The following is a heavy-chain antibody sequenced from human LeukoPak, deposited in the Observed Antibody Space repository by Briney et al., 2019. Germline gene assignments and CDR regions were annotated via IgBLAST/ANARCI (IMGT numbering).Heavy chain of an antibody. CDR1: GYTFTGYY. CDR3: ARVVSDAFDI. D-gene: IGHD3-22*01. Sequence: SVKVSCKASGYTFTGYYMHWVRQAPGQGLEWMGGIIPIFGTANYAQKFQGRVTITADESTSTAYMELSSLRSEDTAVYYCARVVSDAFDIWGQGTMVTVSS. J-gene: IGHJ3*02. V-gene: IGHV1-69*13. CDR2: IIPIFGTA.